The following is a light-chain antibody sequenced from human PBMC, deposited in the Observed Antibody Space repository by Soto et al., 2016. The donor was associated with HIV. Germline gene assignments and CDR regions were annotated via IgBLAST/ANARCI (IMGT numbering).Light chain of an antibody. J-gene: IGLJ3*02. Sequence: SSELTQDPAVSVALGQIVRITCQGDSLRSYYASWYQQKPGQAPVLVIYGKNNRPSGIPDRFSGSSSGNTASLTITGAQAEDEADYYCNSRDSSGNHLVFGGGTKADRP. CDR1: SLRSYY. CDR2: GKN. CDR3: NSRDSSGNHLV. V-gene: IGLV3-19*01.